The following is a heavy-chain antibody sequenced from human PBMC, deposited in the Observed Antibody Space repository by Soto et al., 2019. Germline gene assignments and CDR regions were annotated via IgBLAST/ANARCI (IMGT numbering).Heavy chain of an antibody. V-gene: IGHV3-21*01. Sequence: PGGSLRLSCAASGFTFSSYSMNWVRQAPGKGLEWVSSISSSSSYIYYADSVKGRFTISRDNAKNSLYLQMNSLRAEDTAVYYCARGTREPTNWFDPWGQGTLVTVSS. CDR3: ARGTREPTNWFDP. CDR2: ISSSSSYI. D-gene: IGHD1-1*01. J-gene: IGHJ5*02. CDR1: GFTFSSYS.